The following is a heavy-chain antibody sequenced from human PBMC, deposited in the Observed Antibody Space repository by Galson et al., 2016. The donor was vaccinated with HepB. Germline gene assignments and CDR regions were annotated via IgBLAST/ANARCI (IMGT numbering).Heavy chain of an antibody. D-gene: IGHD4-17*01. CDR1: GFTFSGYG. J-gene: IGHJ6*01. Sequence: SLRLSCAASGFTFSGYGMHWVRQAPGKGLEWVAAVSHDGTTEYYEDSVKGRFTISRDNSKNTVYLEMNSLRGEDTAVYYCAKVTAVTTIGYYGMDVWGQGTTVTVSS. CDR2: VSHDGTTE. CDR3: AKVTAVTTIGYYGMDV. V-gene: IGHV3-30*18.